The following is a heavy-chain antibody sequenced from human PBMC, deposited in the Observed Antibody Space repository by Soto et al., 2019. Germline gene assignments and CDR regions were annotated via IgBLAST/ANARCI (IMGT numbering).Heavy chain of an antibody. CDR1: GGSFSGYY. V-gene: IGHV4-34*01. CDR2: INHSGST. CDR3: ARGLYCSSTSCGAKYYYYYYMDV. Sequence: SETLSLTCAVYGGSFSGYYWSWIRQPPGKGLEWIGEINHSGSTNYNPSLKSRVTISVDTSKNQFSLKLSSVTAADTAVYYCARGLYCSSTSCGAKYYYYYYMDVWGKGTTVTVSS. D-gene: IGHD2-2*01. J-gene: IGHJ6*03.